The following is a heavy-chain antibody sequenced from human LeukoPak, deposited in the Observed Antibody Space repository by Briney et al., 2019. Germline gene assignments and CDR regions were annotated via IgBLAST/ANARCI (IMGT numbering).Heavy chain of an antibody. V-gene: IGHV3-48*01. D-gene: IGHD3-10*01. J-gene: IGHJ3*01. Sequence: GGSLRLSCAASGFAFSTYSMSWVRQAPGKGLEWLSHISSGSDTIYYADSVKGRFTISGDNAKNSLYLQMNRLRADDTAVYYCARGSSEVLLWFGESPNWGQGTMVTVSS. CDR2: ISSGSDTI. CDR3: ARGSSEVLLWFGESPN. CDR1: GFAFSTYS.